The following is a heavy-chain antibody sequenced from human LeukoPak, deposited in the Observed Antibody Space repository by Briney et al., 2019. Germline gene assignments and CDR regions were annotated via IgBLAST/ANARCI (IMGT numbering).Heavy chain of an antibody. Sequence: SGGSLRLSCEASGFTFNTYVMHWVRQAPGKGLEYVSGINVNGGRTYYADSVKGSFTVSRDNSKNTLYLQMGNLRVDDMAVYFCARATSMIVVAPDYWGQGAPVTISS. V-gene: IGHV3-64*02. CDR3: ARATSMIVVAPDY. D-gene: IGHD3-22*01. J-gene: IGHJ4*02. CDR1: GFTFNTYV. CDR2: INVNGGRT.